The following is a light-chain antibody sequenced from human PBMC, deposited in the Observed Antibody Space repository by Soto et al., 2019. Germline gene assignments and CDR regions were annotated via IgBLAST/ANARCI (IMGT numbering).Light chain of an antibody. CDR1: SSDVGGYDR. CDR3: CSFTSGTTYV. Sequence: QSALTQPPSVSGSPGQSVTISCTGTSSDVGGYDRVSWYQQPPGTAPKVMIYEVIKRPSGVPDRFSGSKSGNTASLTISGLQPEDEADYYCCSFTSGTTYVFGTGTQLTVL. J-gene: IGLJ1*01. V-gene: IGLV2-18*02. CDR2: EVI.